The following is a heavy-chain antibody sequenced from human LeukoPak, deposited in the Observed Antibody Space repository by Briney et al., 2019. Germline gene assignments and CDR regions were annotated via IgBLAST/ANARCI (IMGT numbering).Heavy chain of an antibody. Sequence: SETLSLTCTVSGGSISSYYWSWIRQPPGKRVEWIGYIYHSGSTNYNSSLKSRVTISVDTSKNQFSLKLSSVTAADTAVYYCARHAAFAEYQSHLTHFDYWGQGTLVTVSS. J-gene: IGHJ4*02. CDR1: GGSISSYY. V-gene: IGHV4-59*08. D-gene: IGHD2-2*01. CDR3: ARHAAFAEYQSHLTHFDY. CDR2: IYHSGST.